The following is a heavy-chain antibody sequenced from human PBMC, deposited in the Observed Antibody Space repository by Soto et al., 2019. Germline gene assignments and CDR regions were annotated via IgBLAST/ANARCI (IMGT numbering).Heavy chain of an antibody. J-gene: IGHJ4*02. Sequence: GGSLRLSCAASGFTFSISSMNWVRQAPGKGLEWVSRSKSDGSNANYVDSVKGRFTISRDNAKNTLYLQMNSLRAEDTAVYYCARNPGSRYGYFDYWGQGVPVTVSS. CDR2: SKSDGSNA. CDR3: ARNPGSRYGYFDY. D-gene: IGHD5-18*01. V-gene: IGHV3-74*01. CDR1: GFTFSISS.